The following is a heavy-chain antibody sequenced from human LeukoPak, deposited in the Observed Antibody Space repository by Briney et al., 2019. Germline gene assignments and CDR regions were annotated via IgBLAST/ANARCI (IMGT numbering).Heavy chain of an antibody. CDR2: IIPNSGGT. V-gene: IGHV1-2*02. J-gene: IGHJ4*02. CDR3: AGSSGYSSSWYFDY. D-gene: IGHD6-13*01. CDR1: GYTFTGYY. Sequence: EASVKVSCKASGYTFTGYYMHWVRQAPGQGLEWMGWIIPNSGGTNYAQKFQGRVTMTRDTSISTAYMELSRLRSDDTAVYYCAGSSGYSSSWYFDYWGQGTLVTVSS.